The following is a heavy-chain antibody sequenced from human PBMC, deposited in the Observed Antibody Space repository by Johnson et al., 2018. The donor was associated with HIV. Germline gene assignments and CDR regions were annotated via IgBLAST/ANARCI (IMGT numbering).Heavy chain of an antibody. CDR3: ARDHWYGYSYGSNDSFAI. J-gene: IGHJ3*02. CDR2: ISSSGSII. Sequence: VQLVESGGGVVRPGGSLRLSCAASGFTFDDYGMSWVRQAPWKGLEWVSYISSSGSIIYYADSVKGRFTISRDNAKNSLYLQMNSLRAEDTAVYYCARDHWYGYSYGSNDSFAIWGQGTMVTVSS. CDR1: GFTFDDYG. D-gene: IGHD5-18*01. V-gene: IGHV3-48*03.